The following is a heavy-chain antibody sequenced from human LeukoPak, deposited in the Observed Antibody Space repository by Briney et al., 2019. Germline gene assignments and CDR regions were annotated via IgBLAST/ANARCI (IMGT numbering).Heavy chain of an antibody. CDR1: GFTFSDYY. Sequence: GGSLRLSCAASGFTFSDYYMSWIRQAPGKGLEWVSCISSSGSTIYYADSVKGRFTISRDSAKNSLYLQMNSLRAEDTAVYYCARDPSLTRRDYYYYMDVWGKGTTVTVSS. J-gene: IGHJ6*03. D-gene: IGHD2-2*01. CDR2: ISSSGSTI. V-gene: IGHV3-11*01. CDR3: ARDPSLTRRDYYYYMDV.